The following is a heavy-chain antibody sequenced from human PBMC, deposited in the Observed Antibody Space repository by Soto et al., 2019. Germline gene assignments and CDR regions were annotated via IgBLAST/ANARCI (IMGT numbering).Heavy chain of an antibody. CDR1: GYTFTSYG. CDR3: ARDAAAGLNDY. D-gene: IGHD6-13*01. CDR2: ISAYNGNT. V-gene: IGHV1-18*01. Sequence: QVQLVQSGAEVKKPGASVKVSCKASGYTFTSYGISWVRQAPGQGLEWMGWISAYNGNTKYVQKFQGRVTMTTDTSTSKAYMELRSLRADDTAVYYCARDAAAGLNDYWGQGTLVTVSS. J-gene: IGHJ4*02.